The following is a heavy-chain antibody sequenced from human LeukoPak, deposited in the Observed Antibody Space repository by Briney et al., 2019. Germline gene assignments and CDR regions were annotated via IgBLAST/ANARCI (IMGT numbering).Heavy chain of an antibody. CDR1: GFTFSSYA. CDR2: MSDGGSNK. Sequence: GGSLRLSCAASGFTFSSYAMHWVRQAPGKGLEWVAVMSDGGSNKYYADSVKGRFTISRDTSKNTLYLEMNSLRSDDTAVYYCARGRRDRSDYYSYHYYGLDLWGQGTTVTVSS. D-gene: IGHD3-22*01. V-gene: IGHV3-30*04. J-gene: IGHJ6*02. CDR3: ARGRRDRSDYYSYHYYGLDL.